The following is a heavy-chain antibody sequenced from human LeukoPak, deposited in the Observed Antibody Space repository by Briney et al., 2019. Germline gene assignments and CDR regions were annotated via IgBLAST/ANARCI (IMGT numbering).Heavy chain of an antibody. CDR1: GFTFSSYA. Sequence: PGGSLRLSCAASGFTFSSYAMSWVRQAPGKGLEWVSAISGSGGSTYYADSVKGRFTISRDNFKNTLYLQMNSLRDGDTAVYYCAREARGGSYWVYDYWGQGTLVTVSS. CDR3: AREARGGSYWVYDY. J-gene: IGHJ4*02. V-gene: IGHV3-23*01. CDR2: ISGSGGST. D-gene: IGHD1-26*01.